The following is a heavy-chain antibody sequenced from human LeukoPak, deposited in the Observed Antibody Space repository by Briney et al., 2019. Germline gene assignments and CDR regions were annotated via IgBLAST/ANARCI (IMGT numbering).Heavy chain of an antibody. CDR3: ARDPDEGNPRKYSSSWYPPGAFDI. CDR2: ISSSSSYI. Sequence: GGSLRLSCLASGFTITGYGMNWVRQAPGKGLEWVSSISSSSSYIYYADSVKGRFTISRDNAKNSLYLQMNSLRAEDTAVYYCARDPDEGNPRKYSSSWYPPGAFDIWGQGTMVTVSS. J-gene: IGHJ3*02. CDR1: GFTITGYG. V-gene: IGHV3-21*01. D-gene: IGHD6-13*01.